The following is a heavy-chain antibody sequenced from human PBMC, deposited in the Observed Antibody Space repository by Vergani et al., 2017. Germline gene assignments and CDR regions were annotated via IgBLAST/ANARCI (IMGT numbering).Heavy chain of an antibody. Sequence: QVQLQQWGAGLLKPSETLSLICGVSGGSLRRHQWSWIREAPGKGLEWRAGINDGGVSNYNPSLKSRLTVSVDTSKNQFSLKLTSVTAADTAIYYCAREGVWGSDRYPGFDQWGQGALVTVSS. CDR3: AREGVWGSDRYPGFDQ. CDR2: INDGGVS. CDR1: GGSLRRHQ. V-gene: IGHV4-34*01. D-gene: IGHD3-16*02. J-gene: IGHJ4*02.